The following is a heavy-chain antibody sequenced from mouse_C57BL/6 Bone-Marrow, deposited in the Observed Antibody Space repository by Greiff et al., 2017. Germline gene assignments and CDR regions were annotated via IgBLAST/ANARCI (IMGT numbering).Heavy chain of an antibody. J-gene: IGHJ4*01. Sequence: EVQLVESGGGLVKPGGSLKLSCAASGFTFSDYGMHWVRQAPEKGLEWVAYISSGSSTIYYADTVKGRFIISRDNAKNTLFLQMTSLRSEDTAMYYCARYDWYYAMDYWGKGTSVTVSS. CDR1: GFTFSDYG. V-gene: IGHV5-17*01. CDR2: ISSGSSTI. D-gene: IGHD2-12*01. CDR3: ARYDWYYAMDY.